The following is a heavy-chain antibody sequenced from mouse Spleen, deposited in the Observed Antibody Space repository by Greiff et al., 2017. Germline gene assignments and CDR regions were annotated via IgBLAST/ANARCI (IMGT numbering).Heavy chain of an antibody. J-gene: IGHJ4*01. CDR2: ISTYYGDA. Sequence: VKVVESGAELVRPGVSVKISCKGSGYTFTDYAMHWVKQSHAKSLEWIGVISTYYGDASYNQKFKGKATMTVDKSSSTAYMELARLTSEDSAIYYCARRGYSYAMDYWGQGTSVTVSS. CDR3: ARRGYSYAMDY. CDR1: GYTFTDYA. V-gene: IGHV1S137*01. D-gene: IGHD2-12*01.